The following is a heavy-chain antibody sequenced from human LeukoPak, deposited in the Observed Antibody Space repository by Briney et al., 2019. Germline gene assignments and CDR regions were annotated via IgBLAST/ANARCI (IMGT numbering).Heavy chain of an antibody. D-gene: IGHD7-27*01. V-gene: IGHV4-34*01. CDR2: INHSGST. Sequence: SETLSLTCAVYGGSFSGYYWSWIRQPPGKGLEWIGEINHSGSTNYNPSLKSRVTISVGTSKNQFSLKLSSVTAADTAVYYCARGDRELGGFDYWGQGTLVTVSS. CDR1: GGSFSGYY. CDR3: ARGDRELGGFDY. J-gene: IGHJ4*02.